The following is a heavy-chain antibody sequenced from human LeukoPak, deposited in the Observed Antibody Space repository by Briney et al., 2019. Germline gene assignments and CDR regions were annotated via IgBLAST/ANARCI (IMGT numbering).Heavy chain of an antibody. CDR2: INHSGST. CDR3: ARARRGYVRLDY. CDR1: GESFSTYY. Sequence: PSETLSLTCAVYGESFSTYYWSWIRQPPGKGLEWIGEINHSGSTNYNPSLTRRVTMSVDTSKNQFSLNLSAATAADTAVYYCARARRGYVRLDYWGQGTLVTVSS. V-gene: IGHV4-34*01. D-gene: IGHD5-12*01. J-gene: IGHJ4*02.